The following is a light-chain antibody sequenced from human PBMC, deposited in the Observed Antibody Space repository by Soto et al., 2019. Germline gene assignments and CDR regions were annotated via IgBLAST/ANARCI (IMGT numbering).Light chain of an antibody. CDR1: QSVSSSY. CDR3: QQDGSP. J-gene: IGKJ1*01. CDR2: GAS. Sequence: EIVLTQSPGTLSLSPGERATLSCRASQSVSSSYLAWYQQTPGQAPRLLIYGASSRATGIPDRFSGMGCAPDVTITMSGLEHGDFAVCCCQQDGSPFGQGTKVGIK. V-gene: IGKV3-20*01.